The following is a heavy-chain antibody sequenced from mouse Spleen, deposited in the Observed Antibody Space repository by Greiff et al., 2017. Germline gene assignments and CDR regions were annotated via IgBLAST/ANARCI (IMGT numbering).Heavy chain of an antibody. CDR3: ARREYGNYVPFAY. D-gene: IGHD2-10*02. CDR1: GFTFSDYG. CDR2: ISSGSSTI. Sequence: EVKLMESGGGLVKPGGSLKLSCAASGFTFSDYGMRWVRQAPEKGLEWVAYISSGSSTIYYADTGKGRFTISRDNAKNTLFLQMTSLRSEDTAMYYCARREYGNYVPFAYWGQGTLVTVYA. V-gene: IGHV5-17*01. J-gene: IGHJ3*01.